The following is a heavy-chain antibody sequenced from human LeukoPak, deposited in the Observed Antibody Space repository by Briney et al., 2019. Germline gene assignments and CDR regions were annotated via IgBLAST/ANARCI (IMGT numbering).Heavy chain of an antibody. CDR2: INHSGGT. CDR3: ARAREFRGYSGYDSSPNTQGFDP. J-gene: IGHJ5*02. D-gene: IGHD5-12*01. V-gene: IGHV4-34*01. CDR1: NGSFSGYY. Sequence: SETLSLTCAVYNGSFSGYYWSWIRQSPGKGLEWIGEINHSGGTNYNPSLKSRLTISVDTSKNQFSLKLSSVTAADTAVYYCARAREFRGYSGYDSSPNTQGFDPWGQGTLVTVSS.